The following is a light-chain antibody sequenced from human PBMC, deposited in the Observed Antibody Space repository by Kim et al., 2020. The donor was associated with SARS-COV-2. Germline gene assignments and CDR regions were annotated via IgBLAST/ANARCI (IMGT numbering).Light chain of an antibody. V-gene: IGLV2-14*03. CDR1: SSDVGGYDY. CDR2: DVS. J-gene: IGLJ1*01. CDR3: SSCTTSSTYV. Sequence: QSALTQPASVSGSPGQSITISCTGTSSDVGGYDYVSWYQHHPGKAPKLMIYDVSKRPSGVSNRFSGSKSGNTASLTISGLQAEDEADYFCSSCTTSSTYVFGTGTKATVL.